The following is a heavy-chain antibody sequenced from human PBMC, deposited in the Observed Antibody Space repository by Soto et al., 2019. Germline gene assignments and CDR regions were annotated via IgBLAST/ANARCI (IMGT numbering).Heavy chain of an antibody. Sequence: QHGVSLRLSCAASGFTFSSYGMHWVRQAPGKGLEWVAVIWYDGSNKYYADSVKGRFTISRDNSKNTLYLQMNSLRAEDTAVYYCAREPGIAVAYAEYYFDYWGQGTLVTVSS. V-gene: IGHV3-33*01. CDR3: AREPGIAVAYAEYYFDY. CDR1: GFTFSSYG. D-gene: IGHD6-19*01. CDR2: IWYDGSNK. J-gene: IGHJ4*02.